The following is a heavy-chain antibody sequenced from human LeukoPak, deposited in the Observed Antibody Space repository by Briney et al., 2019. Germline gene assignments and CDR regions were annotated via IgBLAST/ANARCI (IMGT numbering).Heavy chain of an antibody. CDR3: ARGNGETVSTSLTWFDP. Sequence: GAPVKPFCKASGYTFTSYGINWVRQAPGQGLEWMGWISAYNGNTKYAQKFQGTVTMTTDTSTTTAYMELRSLRYDDTAVYYCARGNGETVSTSLTWFDPWGQATMVTVSS. CDR1: GYTFTSYG. V-gene: IGHV1-18*01. CDR2: ISAYNGNT. J-gene: IGHJ5*02. D-gene: IGHD5/OR15-5a*01.